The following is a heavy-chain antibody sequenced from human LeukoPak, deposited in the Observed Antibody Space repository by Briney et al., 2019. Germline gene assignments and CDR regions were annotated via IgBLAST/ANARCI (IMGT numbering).Heavy chain of an antibody. CDR1: GYSFSTYW. CDR3: ARRALTTDYFDF. D-gene: IGHD4-11*01. J-gene: IGHJ4*02. CDR2: IYPGDSDT. V-gene: IGHV5-51*01. Sequence: RGESLKISCKGSGYSFSTYWIAWVRQMPGKGQEWMGIIYPGDSDTRYSPSFQGQVTISADKSINAAYLQWSSLKASDTAMYYCARRALTTDYFDFWAQGVLVTVSS.